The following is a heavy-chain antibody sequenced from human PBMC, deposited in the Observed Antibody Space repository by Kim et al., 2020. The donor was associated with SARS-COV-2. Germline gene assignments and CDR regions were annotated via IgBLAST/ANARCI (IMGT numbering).Heavy chain of an antibody. Sequence: GGSLRLSCAASGFTFSDYYMSWIRQAPGKGLEWVSYISSSGSTIYYADSVKGRFTISRDNAKNSLYLQMNSLRAEDTAVYYCARDQWPGVGSYSSGWYGFYPFDPWGQGTLVTVSS. CDR2: ISSSGSTI. D-gene: IGHD6-19*01. CDR1: GFTFSDYY. V-gene: IGHV3-11*01. J-gene: IGHJ5*02. CDR3: ARDQWPGVGSYSSGWYGFYPFDP.